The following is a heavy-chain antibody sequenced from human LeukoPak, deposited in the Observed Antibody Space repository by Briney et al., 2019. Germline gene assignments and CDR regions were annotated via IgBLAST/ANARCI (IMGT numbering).Heavy chain of an antibody. CDR3: AREGLRYFDWLLYLRSYFDY. J-gene: IGHJ4*02. D-gene: IGHD3-9*01. CDR1: GGSISSSSYY. CDR2: IYYSGST. V-gene: IGHV4-39*02. Sequence: PSETLSLTCTVSGGSISSSSYYWGWIRQPPGKGLEWIGSIYYSGSTYYNPSLKSRVTISVDTSKNQFSLKLSSVTAADTAVYYCAREGLRYFDWLLYLRSYFDYWGQGTLVTVSS.